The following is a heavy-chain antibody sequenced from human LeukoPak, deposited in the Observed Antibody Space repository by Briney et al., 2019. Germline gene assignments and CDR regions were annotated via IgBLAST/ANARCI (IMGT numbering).Heavy chain of an antibody. Sequence: TSETLSLTCTVSGGSISSYYWSWIRQPPGKGLEWIGYIYYSGSTNYNPSLKSRVTISVDTSKNHFSLKLSSVTAADTAVYYCATGYSSSWAFFQHWGQGTLVTVSS. D-gene: IGHD6-13*01. CDR2: IYYSGST. CDR1: GGSISSYY. J-gene: IGHJ1*01. V-gene: IGHV4-59*01. CDR3: ATGYSSSWAFFQH.